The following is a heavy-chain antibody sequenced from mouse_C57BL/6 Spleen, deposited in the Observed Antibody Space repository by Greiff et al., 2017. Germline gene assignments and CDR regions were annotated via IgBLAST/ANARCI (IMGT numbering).Heavy chain of an antibody. Sequence: QVQLQQPGAELVMPGASVKLSCKASGYTFTSYWMHWVKQRPGQGLEWIGEIDPSDSYTNYNQKFKGKSTLTVDKSSSTAYMQLSSLTSEDSAVYYCARSYSNYPRRAMAYWGQGTLVTVSS. V-gene: IGHV1-69*01. D-gene: IGHD2-5*01. CDR2: IDPSDSYT. J-gene: IGHJ4*01. CDR1: GYTFTSYW. CDR3: ARSYSNYPRRAMAY.